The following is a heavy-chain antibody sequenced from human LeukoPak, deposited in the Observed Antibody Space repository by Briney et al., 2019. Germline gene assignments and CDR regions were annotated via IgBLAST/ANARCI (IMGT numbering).Heavy chain of an antibody. V-gene: IGHV1-18*01. CDR2: ISAYNGNT. Sequence: GASVKVSCKASGYTFTSYGISWVRQAPGQGLEWMGWISAYNGNTNCAQKLQGRVTMTTDTSTSTAYMELRSLRSDDTAVYYCARRIAYCSGGSCYSAPYYYYYMDVWGKGTTVTVSS. D-gene: IGHD2-15*01. CDR1: GYTFTSYG. J-gene: IGHJ6*03. CDR3: ARRIAYCSGGSCYSAPYYYYYMDV.